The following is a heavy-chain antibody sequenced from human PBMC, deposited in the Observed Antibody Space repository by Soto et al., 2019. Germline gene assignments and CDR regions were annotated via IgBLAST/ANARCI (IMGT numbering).Heavy chain of an antibody. CDR3: ARDLGGWLDY. CDR1: GYTFTSYA. D-gene: IGHD6-19*01. CDR2: INAGNGNT. Sequence: QVQLVQSGAEVKKPGASVKVSCKASGYTFTSYAIHWVRQAPGQRLEWMGWINAGNGNTKYSQKFQDRVTITRDTAERTAYMELSSVRSEDTGVYYCARDLGGWLDYWGQGTLGTVSS. J-gene: IGHJ4*02. V-gene: IGHV1-3*01.